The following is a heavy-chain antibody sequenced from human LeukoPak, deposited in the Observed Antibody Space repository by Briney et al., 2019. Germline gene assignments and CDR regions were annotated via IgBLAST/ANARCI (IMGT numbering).Heavy chain of an antibody. CDR2: MNPNSGNT. J-gene: IGHJ6*03. Sequence: ASVKVSCKASGYTFTSYGISWVRQAPGQGLEWMGWMNPNSGNTGYAQKFQGRVTMTRNTSISTAYMELSSLRSEDTAVYYCARAISGSDYYYYMDVWGKGTTVTISS. CDR3: ARAISGSDYYYYMDV. D-gene: IGHD6-19*01. V-gene: IGHV1-8*02. CDR1: GYTFTSYG.